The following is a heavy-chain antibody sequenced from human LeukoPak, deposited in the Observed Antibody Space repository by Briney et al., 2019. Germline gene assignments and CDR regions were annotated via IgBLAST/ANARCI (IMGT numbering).Heavy chain of an antibody. Sequence: TSETLSLTCAVYGGSFSGYYWSWIRQPPGKGLEWIGIIYNIRTTSYSPSLKSRVTISVDTSKNQFSLKMTSMTAADTAMYFCARRMIMVRDAFDRWGPGTMVTVSS. J-gene: IGHJ3*02. CDR2: IYNIRTT. D-gene: IGHD3-10*01. CDR1: GGSFSGYY. CDR3: ARRMIMVRDAFDR. V-gene: IGHV4-34*01.